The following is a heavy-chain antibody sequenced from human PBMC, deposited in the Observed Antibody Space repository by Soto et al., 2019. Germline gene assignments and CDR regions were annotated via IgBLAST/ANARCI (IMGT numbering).Heavy chain of an antibody. D-gene: IGHD3-22*01. CDR1: GFSLTTTGVG. V-gene: IGHV2-5*02. J-gene: IGHJ4*02. CDR2: IYWDDDK. CDR3: AHPYNHDISGYFYFFDY. Sequence: VSGPTLVNPTQTLSLTCTFSGFSLTTTGVGVAWIRQSPGEALEWLALIYWDDDKRYSPSLSSRLTITKDTSKNQVVLTMTNMDPVDTGTYYCAHPYNHDISGYFYFFDYWGQGALVTVSS.